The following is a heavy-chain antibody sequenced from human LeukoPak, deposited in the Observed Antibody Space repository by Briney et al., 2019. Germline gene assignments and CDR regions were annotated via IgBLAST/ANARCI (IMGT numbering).Heavy chain of an antibody. CDR3: ARLGRITMVRGVIITGYYYYYMDV. V-gene: IGHV5-51*01. CDR2: IYPGDSDT. Sequence: GESLKISCKGSGYSFTNYWIGWVRQMPGKGLEWMGIIYPGDSDTIYSPSFQGQVTISADKSISTAYLQWSSLKASDTAMYYCARLGRITMVRGVIITGYYYYYMDVWGKGTTVTISS. D-gene: IGHD3-10*01. J-gene: IGHJ6*03. CDR1: GYSFTNYW.